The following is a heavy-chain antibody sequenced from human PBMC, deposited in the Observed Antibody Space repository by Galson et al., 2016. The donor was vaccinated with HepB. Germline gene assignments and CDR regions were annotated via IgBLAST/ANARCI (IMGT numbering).Heavy chain of an antibody. CDR3: ARDCRGRRSNNWFDP. J-gene: IGHJ5*02. CDR2: ISTAGNNN. Sequence: SLRLSCAASGFTFNDYSMRWFRQAPGKGLEWMADISTAGNNNYYADSVKGRFTITRDNAKNSLYLQMNSLTVQDTALYYCARDCRGRRSNNWFDPWGQGTPVTVSS. CDR1: GFTFNDYS. V-gene: IGHV3-11*01. D-gene: IGHD2-15*01.